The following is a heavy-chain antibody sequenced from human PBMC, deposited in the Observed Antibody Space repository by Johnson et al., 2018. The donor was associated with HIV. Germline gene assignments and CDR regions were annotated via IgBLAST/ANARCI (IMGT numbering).Heavy chain of an antibody. D-gene: IGHD3-3*01. CDR3: ARGPWSDAFDI. V-gene: IGHV3-30*03. Sequence: QVQLVESGGGVVQPGRSLRLSCTASGFTFSSYGMHWVRQAPGKGLEWVAVISYDGGNKYYADSVRGRISISRDNSKKTLYLQMNSLRAEDTAVYYCARGPWSDAFDIWGQGTMVTVSP. CDR1: GFTFSSYG. CDR2: ISYDGGNK. J-gene: IGHJ3*02.